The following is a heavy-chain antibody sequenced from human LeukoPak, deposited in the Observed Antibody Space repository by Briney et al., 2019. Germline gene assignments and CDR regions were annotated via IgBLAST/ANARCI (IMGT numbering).Heavy chain of an antibody. D-gene: IGHD3-3*01. CDR3: ARAMVTDFWSGYSFDY. CDR2: IYTSGST. Sequence: SETLSLTCTVSGGSISSYYWSWIRQPAGKGLEWIGRIYTSGSTNYNPSLKSRVTMSVDTSKNQFSLKLSSVTAADTAVYYCARAMVTDFWSGYSFDYWGQGTLVTVSS. V-gene: IGHV4-4*07. CDR1: GGSISSYY. J-gene: IGHJ4*02.